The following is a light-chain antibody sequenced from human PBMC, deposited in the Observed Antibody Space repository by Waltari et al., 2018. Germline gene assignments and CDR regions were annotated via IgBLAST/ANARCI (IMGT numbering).Light chain of an antibody. Sequence: IQMTQSPSSLSASVGDRVTITCQASQDISNYLNWYQQKPGKAPKLLIYDASNLETGVPSRFSGSGSGTDFSFTISSMQPEDIATYYCHQYENLPPTFGQGTKLDIK. CDR3: HQYENLPPT. J-gene: IGKJ2*01. CDR2: DAS. CDR1: QDISNY. V-gene: IGKV1-33*01.